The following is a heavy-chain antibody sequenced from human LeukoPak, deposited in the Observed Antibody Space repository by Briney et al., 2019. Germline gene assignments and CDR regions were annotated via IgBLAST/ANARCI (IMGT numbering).Heavy chain of an antibody. J-gene: IGHJ4*02. CDR3: ARVGANYDFWSGYYFDRYYFDY. D-gene: IGHD3-3*01. V-gene: IGHV4-61*08. CDR1: GGSIRGGDYS. CDR2: IYYSGST. Sequence: SETLSLTCTVSGGSIRGGDYSWNWIRQHPGKGLEWIGYIYYSGSTYYNPSLKSRVTISVDTSKNQFSLKLSSVTAADTAVYYCARVGANYDFWSGYYFDRYYFDYWGQGTLVTVSS.